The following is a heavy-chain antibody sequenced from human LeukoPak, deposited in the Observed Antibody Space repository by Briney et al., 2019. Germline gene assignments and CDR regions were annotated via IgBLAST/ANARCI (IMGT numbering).Heavy chain of an antibody. J-gene: IGHJ6*03. CDR2: IYHSGST. V-gene: IGHV4-4*02. CDR1: GFTFSSYNM. Sequence: PGGSLRLSCAGSGFTFSSYNMNWVRQPPGKGLEWIGEIYHSGSTNYNPSLKSRVTISVDKSKNQFSLKLSSVTAADTAVYHCARLAAYYYYMDVWGKGTTVTVSS. D-gene: IGHD6-19*01. CDR3: ARLAAYYYYMDV.